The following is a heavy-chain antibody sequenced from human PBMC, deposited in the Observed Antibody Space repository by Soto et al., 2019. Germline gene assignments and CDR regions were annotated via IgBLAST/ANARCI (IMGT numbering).Heavy chain of an antibody. CDR2: IITIFGTA. J-gene: IGHJ5*02. CDR1: GVTFSSYA. D-gene: IGHD2-15*01. Sequence: QVQLVQSGAEVKKPGSSVKVSCKASGVTFSSYAISWVRQAPGQGLEWMGWIITIFGTANYAQKFQGRFTITADESTSTAYMELSSLRSEHTAVYYCARRLLEPPFAPFDPWGQGTLVTVSS. CDR3: ARRLLEPPFAPFDP. V-gene: IGHV1-69*01.